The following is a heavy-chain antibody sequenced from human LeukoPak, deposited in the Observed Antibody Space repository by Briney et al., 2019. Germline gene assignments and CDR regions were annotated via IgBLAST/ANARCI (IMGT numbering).Heavy chain of an antibody. V-gene: IGHV4-39*01. Sequence: SETLSLTCTVSGGSISSSNYCWGWIRQPPGKGLEWIGSIYYSGSTYYNPSLKSRVTISADTSKNQFSLKLSSVTAADTAVYYCARPDQRGYTYGYSAFDIWGQGTMVTVSS. D-gene: IGHD5-18*01. CDR2: IYYSGST. J-gene: IGHJ3*02. CDR3: ARPDQRGYTYGYSAFDI. CDR1: GGSISSSNYC.